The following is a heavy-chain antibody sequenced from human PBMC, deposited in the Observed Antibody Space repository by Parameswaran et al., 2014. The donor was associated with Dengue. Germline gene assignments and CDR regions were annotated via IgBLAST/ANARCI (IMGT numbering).Heavy chain of an antibody. D-gene: IGHD6-13*01. Sequence: VRQMPGKGLEWVAVISYDGSNKYYADSVKGRFTISRDNSKNTLYLQMNSLRAEDTAVYYCANAGSSWYVDYWGQGTLVTVSS. CDR3: ANAGSSWYVDY. V-gene: IGHV3-30*18. CDR2: ISYDGSNK. J-gene: IGHJ4*02.